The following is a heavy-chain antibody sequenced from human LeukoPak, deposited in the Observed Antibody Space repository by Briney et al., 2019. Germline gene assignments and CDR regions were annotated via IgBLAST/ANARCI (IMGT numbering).Heavy chain of an antibody. CDR3: TRPMSRDGSQDASHI. D-gene: IGHD5-24*01. CDR1: GGSISSSSYY. CDR2: IYYSGST. J-gene: IGHJ3*02. Sequence: SETLSLTCTVSGGSISSSSYYWGWIRQPPGKGLEWIGSIYYSGSTYYNPSLKSRVTISVDTSKNQSSLKLSSVTAADTAVYYCTRPMSRDGSQDASHISGPGTMVTVSS. V-gene: IGHV4-39*01.